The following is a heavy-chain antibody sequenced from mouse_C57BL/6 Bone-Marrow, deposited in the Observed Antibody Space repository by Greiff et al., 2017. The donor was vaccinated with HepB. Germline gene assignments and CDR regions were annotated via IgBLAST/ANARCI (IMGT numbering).Heavy chain of an antibody. D-gene: IGHD2-3*01. CDR1: GFSLTSYG. J-gene: IGHJ4*01. V-gene: IGHV2-5*01. CDR3: AARWLLRYYAMDY. Sequence: QVQLQQSGPGLVQPSQSQSITCTVSGFSLTSYGVHWVRQSPGKGLEWLGVIWRGGSTDYNAAFMSRLSITKDNSKSQVFFKMNSLQADDTAIYYCAARWLLRYYAMDYWGQGTSVTVSS. CDR2: IWRGGST.